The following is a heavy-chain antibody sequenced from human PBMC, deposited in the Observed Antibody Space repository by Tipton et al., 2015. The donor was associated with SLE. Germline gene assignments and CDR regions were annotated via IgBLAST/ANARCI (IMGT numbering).Heavy chain of an antibody. D-gene: IGHD1-26*01. CDR2: INHSGST. CDR3: ARGLVGATQGY. CDR1: GGSISSYY. J-gene: IGHJ4*02. Sequence: TLSLTCTVSGGSISSYYWSWIRQPPGKGLEWIGEINHSGSTYYNPSLKSRVTISVDTSKNQFSLKLSSVTAADTAVYYCARGLVGATQGYWGQGTLVTVSS. V-gene: IGHV4-34*01.